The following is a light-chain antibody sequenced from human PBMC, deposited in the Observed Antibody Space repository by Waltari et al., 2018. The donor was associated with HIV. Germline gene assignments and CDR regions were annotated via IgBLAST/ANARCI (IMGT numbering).Light chain of an antibody. Sequence: DIQMTQSPSSLSASVGDRVTITCRASQSISSYLNWYQQKPGKGPKLLIYATSSLQSGVPSRVSGSGSGTDFTLTISSLQPEDFATYYCQQSYSTPRTFGQGTKVEIK. CDR1: QSISSY. V-gene: IGKV1-39*01. CDR3: QQSYSTPRT. J-gene: IGKJ1*01. CDR2: ATS.